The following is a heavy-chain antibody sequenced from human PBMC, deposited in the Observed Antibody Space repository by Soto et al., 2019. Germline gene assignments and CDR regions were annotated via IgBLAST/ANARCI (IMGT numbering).Heavy chain of an antibody. J-gene: IGHJ6*02. D-gene: IGHD2-2*01. Sequence: SETLSLTCAVYGGSFSGYYWTWIRQPPGKGLEWIGDINHSGSTNYNSSLKSRVTISVDTSSKQLSLKLRSVTAADTAVYYCAREEVPQWFTRGYYGMDVWGQGTTVTVSS. CDR2: INHSGST. CDR1: GGSFSGYY. CDR3: AREEVPQWFTRGYYGMDV. V-gene: IGHV4-34*01.